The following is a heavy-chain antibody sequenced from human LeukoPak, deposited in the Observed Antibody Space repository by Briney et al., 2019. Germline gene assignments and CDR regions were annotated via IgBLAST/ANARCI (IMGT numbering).Heavy chain of an antibody. Sequence: GGSLRPSCAASGFTFSDYYMTWLRQAPGKGLEWLSYNSNSGSTVFYADSVKGRFTVSRDNAKRSLYLQIESLRDDDTAVYHCALGTINKDYYFGMDVWGQGTTVTVSS. CDR1: GFTFSDYY. J-gene: IGHJ6*02. D-gene: IGHD2-8*01. V-gene: IGHV3-11*01. CDR2: NSNSGSTV. CDR3: ALGTINKDYYFGMDV.